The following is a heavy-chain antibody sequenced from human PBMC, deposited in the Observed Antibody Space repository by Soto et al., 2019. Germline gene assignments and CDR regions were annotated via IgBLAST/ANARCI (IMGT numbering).Heavy chain of an antibody. D-gene: IGHD3-9*01. CDR3: AREQDGLDYDILTGYYYGMDV. V-gene: IGHV3-66*01. Sequence: GVSLRLSCAASGFSVTNNYMNWVRQAPGKGLEWVSIIDIGGNTYYADSVKDRFTISRDNSRNTLYLHMNSLRAEDTAVYYCAREQDGLDYDILTGYYYGMDVWGQGTTVTVSS. CDR2: IDIGGNT. CDR1: GFSVTNNY. J-gene: IGHJ6*02.